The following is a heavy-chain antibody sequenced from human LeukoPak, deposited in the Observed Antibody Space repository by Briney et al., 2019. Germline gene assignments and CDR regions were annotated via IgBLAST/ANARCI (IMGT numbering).Heavy chain of an antibody. CDR1: GYTFTGYY. J-gene: IGHJ4*02. Sequence: GASVKVSCKASGYTFTGYYMHWVRQAPGQGLEWMGWINPNSGGTNYAQKFQGRVTMTRDTSISTAYMELSRLRSDDTAVYYCARDPPVYYGSGRDDFAYWGQGTLVTVSS. D-gene: IGHD3-10*01. CDR2: INPNSGGT. V-gene: IGHV1-2*02. CDR3: ARDPPVYYGSGRDDFAY.